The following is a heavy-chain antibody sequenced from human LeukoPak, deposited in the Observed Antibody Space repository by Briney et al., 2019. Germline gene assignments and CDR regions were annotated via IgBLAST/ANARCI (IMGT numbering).Heavy chain of an antibody. CDR1: GYDFDTYG. V-gene: IGHV1-18*01. CDR2: ISAYNGNT. J-gene: IGHJ6*03. CDR3: ARRSHIVVVPTPEYYYYMDV. Sequence: ASVKVSCKTSGYDFDTYGIAWVRQAPGQGLEWMGWISAYNGNTNYAQKLQGRVTMTTDTSTSTAYMELRSLRSDDTAVYYCARRSHIVVVPTPEYYYYMDVWGKGTTVTVSS. D-gene: IGHD2-2*01.